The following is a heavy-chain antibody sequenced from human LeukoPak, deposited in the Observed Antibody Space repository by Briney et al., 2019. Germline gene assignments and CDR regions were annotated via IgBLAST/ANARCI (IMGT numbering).Heavy chain of an antibody. CDR1: VVTFSIYD. D-gene: IGHD1-26*01. CDR3: ARGAGSNYGDAFDI. Sequence: VGSLRLSCAASVVTFSIYDMNWSRQAPREGLEWGSYTSSRGTTIYYAHSVKGRFTISRDNAKSSLYLQMNSLRADDTAVYYCARGAGSNYGDAFDIWGQGTMVTVSS. J-gene: IGHJ3*02. CDR2: TSSRGTTI. V-gene: IGHV3-48*03.